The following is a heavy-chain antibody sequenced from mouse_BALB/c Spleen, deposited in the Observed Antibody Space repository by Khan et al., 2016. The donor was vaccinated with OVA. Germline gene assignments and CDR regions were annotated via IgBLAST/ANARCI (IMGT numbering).Heavy chain of an antibody. CDR3: GRGGGGDRFAY. V-gene: IGHV1S137*01. CDR2: VSTNYGDA. J-gene: IGHJ3*01. CDR1: GYTFTDFP. Sequence: QVQLKESGAELVRPGVSLKISCKGSGYTFTDFPMHWVKQSHAKNLEWIGVVSTNYGDATYNQKFTGKATMTVDNSSSTAYMVLAILPSEDSAIYYCGRGGGGDRFAYWGQGTLVTVSA.